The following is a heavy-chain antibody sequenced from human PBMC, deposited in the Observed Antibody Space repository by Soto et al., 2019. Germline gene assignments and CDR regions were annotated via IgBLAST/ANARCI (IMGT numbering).Heavy chain of an antibody. CDR2: MNPNSGDT. V-gene: IGHV1-8*02. CDR1: EYTFTNYD. CDR3: ARGPRNWGADY. J-gene: IGHJ4*02. Sequence: QVQLVQSGAEVKKPGASVKVSCKASEYTFTNYDFTWVRQTTGQGLEWMGWMNPNSGDTGYAQKFQGRVTMTGTSAINTAYMELSSLTSEDTAVYYCARGPRNWGADYWGQGTLVTVSS. D-gene: IGHD7-27*01.